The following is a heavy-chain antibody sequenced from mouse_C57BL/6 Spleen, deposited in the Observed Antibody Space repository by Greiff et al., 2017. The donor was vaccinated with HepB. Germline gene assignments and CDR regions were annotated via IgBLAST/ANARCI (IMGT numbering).Heavy chain of an antibody. J-gene: IGHJ3*01. CDR2: ISSGGDYI. CDR3: TRGPLPGGAWFAY. CDR1: GFTFSSYA. V-gene: IGHV5-9-1*02. Sequence: EVKVEESGEGLVKPGGSLKLSCAASGFTFSSYAMSWVRQTPEKRLEWVAYISSGGDYIYYADTVKGRFTISRDNARNTLYLQMSSLKSEDTAMYYCTRGPLPGGAWFAYWGQGTLVTVSA.